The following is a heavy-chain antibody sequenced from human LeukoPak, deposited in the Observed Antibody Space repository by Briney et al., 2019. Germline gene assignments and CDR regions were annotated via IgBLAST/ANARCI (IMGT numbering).Heavy chain of an antibody. CDR3: ATAAGYGDDPSYHYYYMDV. CDR2: FDPEDGET. J-gene: IGHJ6*03. D-gene: IGHD4-17*01. CDR1: GYTLTELS. Sequence: ASVKVSCKVSGYTLTELSMHWVRQAPGKGLEWMGGFDPEDGETIYAQKFQGRVTMTEDTSTDTAYMELSSLRSEDTAVYYCATAAGYGDDPSYHYYYMDVWGKGTTVTISS. V-gene: IGHV1-24*01.